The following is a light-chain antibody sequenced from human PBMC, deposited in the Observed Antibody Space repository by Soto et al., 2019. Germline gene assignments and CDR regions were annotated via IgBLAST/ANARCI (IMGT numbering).Light chain of an antibody. V-gene: IGKV1-27*01. Sequence: DIQMTQSPSSLSASVGDRVTITCRASQGTSNYFAWYQQKPGKVPKLLIYAASTLPSGVPSRFSGSRSGTDFTLPISSLQPEDVSTYYCQKYNSAPWTFGQGTKVEIK. J-gene: IGKJ1*01. CDR1: QGTSNY. CDR2: AAS. CDR3: QKYNSAPWT.